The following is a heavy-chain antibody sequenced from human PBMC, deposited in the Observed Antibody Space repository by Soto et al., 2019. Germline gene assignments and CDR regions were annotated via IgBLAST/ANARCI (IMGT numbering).Heavy chain of an antibody. J-gene: IGHJ4*02. D-gene: IGHD3-3*01. CDR3: ASQGSGYRFDY. V-gene: IGHV4-4*02. Sequence: SDTLSLTCAVSGGSISISNWWSWVRQPPGKGLEWIGEIYHSGSTNYNPSLKSRVTISVDKSKNQFSLKLSSVTAADTAVYYCASQGSGYRFDYWGQGTLVTVSS. CDR1: GGSISISNW. CDR2: IYHSGST.